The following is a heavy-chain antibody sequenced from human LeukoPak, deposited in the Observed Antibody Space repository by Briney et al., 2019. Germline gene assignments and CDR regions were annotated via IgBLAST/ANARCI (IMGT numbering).Heavy chain of an antibody. Sequence: SETLCLTCTVSGGSISSYYWSWIRQPPGKGLEWIGYIYYSGSTNYNPSLKSRVTISVDTSKNQFSLKLSSVTAADTAVYYCARAPEVLRFLEWFGYYFDYWGQGTLVTVSS. CDR3: ARAPEVLRFLEWFGYYFDY. J-gene: IGHJ4*02. CDR2: IYYSGST. V-gene: IGHV4-59*08. CDR1: GGSISSYY. D-gene: IGHD3-3*01.